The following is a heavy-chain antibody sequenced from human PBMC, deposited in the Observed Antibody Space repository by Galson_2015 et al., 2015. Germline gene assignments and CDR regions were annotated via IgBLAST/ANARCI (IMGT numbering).Heavy chain of an antibody. CDR3: ARVGSGRYFDY. CDR1: SSYY. CDR2: IYYSGST. V-gene: IGHV4-39*07. Sequence: SSYYWGWIRQPPGKGLEWIGSIYYSGSTYYNPSLKSRVTISVDTSKNQFSLKLSSVTAADTAVYYCARVGSGRYFDYWGQGTLVTVSS. J-gene: IGHJ4*02. D-gene: IGHD3-10*01.